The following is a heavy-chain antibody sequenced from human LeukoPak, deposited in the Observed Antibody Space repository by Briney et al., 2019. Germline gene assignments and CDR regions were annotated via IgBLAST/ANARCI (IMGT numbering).Heavy chain of an antibody. V-gene: IGHV3-48*01. Sequence: YPGGSLRLSCAASGFTFSSYSMNWVRQAPGKGLEWVSYISSSSSTIYYADSVKGRFTISRDNAKNSLYLQMNSLRAEDTAVYYCARDGWELRNYFDYWGQGTLVTVSS. CDR1: GFTFSSYS. CDR2: ISSSSSTI. D-gene: IGHD1-26*01. CDR3: ARDGWELRNYFDY. J-gene: IGHJ4*02.